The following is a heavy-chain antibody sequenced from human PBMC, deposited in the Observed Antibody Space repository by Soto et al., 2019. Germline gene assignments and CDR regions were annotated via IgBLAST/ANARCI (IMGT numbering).Heavy chain of an antibody. CDR1: GGSISSYY. V-gene: IGHV4-59*08. D-gene: IGHD7-27*01. Sequence: SSETLSLTCTVSGGSISSYYWSWFRQSPGKRMEWIGYVHHSWGSSYNPSLQSRVAISLDTSKNHFSLTLSSVTAADTAVYYCARGPSGDKVHYWGQGALVTVS. J-gene: IGHJ4*02. CDR2: VHHSWGS. CDR3: ARGPSGDKVHY.